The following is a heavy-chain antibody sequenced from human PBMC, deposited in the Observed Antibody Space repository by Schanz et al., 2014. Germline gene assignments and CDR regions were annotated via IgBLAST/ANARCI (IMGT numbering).Heavy chain of an antibody. CDR3: ARGGSGSHYRLDY. V-gene: IGHV3-48*01. Sequence: EVQLLESGGGLVQPGGSLRLSCAASGFTFSSYSVNWVRQAPGKGLEWVSYISGSSRTIYYADSMKGRFTVSRDNAENALYLQMNSLRAEDTGLYFCARGGSGSHYRLDYWGQGTLVTVSS. CDR2: ISGSSRTI. CDR1: GFTFSSYS. D-gene: IGHD1-26*01. J-gene: IGHJ4*02.